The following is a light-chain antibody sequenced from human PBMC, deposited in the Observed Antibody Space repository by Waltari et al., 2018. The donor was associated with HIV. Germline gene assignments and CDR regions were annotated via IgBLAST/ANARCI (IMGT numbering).Light chain of an antibody. CDR2: DVS. CDR1: SSDVGGYNY. J-gene: IGLJ2*01. Sequence: QSALTQPASVSGSPGQSITISCTGTSSDVGGYNYVSWYQHHPGQAPKLMIFDVSNRPSGVSNRFSGSKSGNTASLTSSGLQAEDEADDYCNSYTSSSHVIFGGGTKLTVL. CDR3: NSYTSSSHVI. V-gene: IGLV2-14*01.